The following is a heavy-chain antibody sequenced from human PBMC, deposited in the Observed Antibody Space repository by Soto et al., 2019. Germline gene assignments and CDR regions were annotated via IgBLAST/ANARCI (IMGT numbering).Heavy chain of an antibody. CDR1: GGSFSGYY. CDR3: ASRTGTTGVLLENRGFDY. J-gene: IGHJ4*02. D-gene: IGHD1-7*01. V-gene: IGHV4-34*01. CDR2: INHSGST. Sequence: SETLSLTCAVYGGSFSGYYWSWIRQPPGKGLEWIGEINHSGSTNYNPSLKSRVTISVDTSKNQFSLKLSSVTAADTAVYYCASRTGTTGVLLENRGFDYWGQGTLVTV.